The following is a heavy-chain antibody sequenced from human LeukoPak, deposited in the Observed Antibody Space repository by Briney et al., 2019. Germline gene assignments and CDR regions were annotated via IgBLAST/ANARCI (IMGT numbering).Heavy chain of an antibody. Sequence: GGSLRLSCAASGFTVSSTYMSWVRQAPGKGLEWVSVIYSGGSTYYADSVEGRFTISRDHSKNTLYLHMNSLRAEDTAVYYCARAPEYDSSGYHFDYWGQGTLVTVSS. D-gene: IGHD3-22*01. V-gene: IGHV3-53*01. CDR3: ARAPEYDSSGYHFDY. CDR2: IYSGGST. J-gene: IGHJ4*02. CDR1: GFTVSSTY.